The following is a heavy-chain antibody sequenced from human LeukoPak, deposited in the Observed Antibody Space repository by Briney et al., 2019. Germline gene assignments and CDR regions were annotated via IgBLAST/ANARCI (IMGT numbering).Heavy chain of an antibody. J-gene: IGHJ4*02. V-gene: IGHV3-11*04. Sequence: GGSLRLSCAASGFTFSDYYMSWIRKAPGKGLERVSYISSSGSTIYYADSVKGRFTISRDNAKNSLYLQMNSLRAEDTAVYYCASVGKYYYGSGSYEADYWGQGTLVTVSS. CDR3: ASVGKYYYGSGSYEADY. CDR1: GFTFSDYY. D-gene: IGHD3-10*01. CDR2: ISSSGSTI.